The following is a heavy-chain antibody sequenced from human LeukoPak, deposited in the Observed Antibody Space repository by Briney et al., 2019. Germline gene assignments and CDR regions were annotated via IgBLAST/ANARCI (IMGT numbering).Heavy chain of an antibody. Sequence: GGSLRLSCAASGFIFSSYWMHWVRQAPGKGLEWVSYISSSGSTIYYADSVKGRFTISRDNAKNSLYLQMNSLRAEDTAVYYCAVSAAGEFYFDYWGQGTLVTVSS. V-gene: IGHV3-48*04. CDR3: AVSAAGEFYFDY. J-gene: IGHJ4*02. CDR2: ISSSGSTI. D-gene: IGHD3-16*01. CDR1: GFIFSSYW.